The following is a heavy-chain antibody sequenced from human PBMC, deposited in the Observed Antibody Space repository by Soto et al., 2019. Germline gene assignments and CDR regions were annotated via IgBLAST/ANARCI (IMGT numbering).Heavy chain of an antibody. CDR1: GYSFTDYH. V-gene: IGHV1-2*04. D-gene: IGHD2-8*01. CDR3: ARGDSTDCSNGVCSFFYNHDLDV. J-gene: IGHJ6*02. Sequence: GASVKISCKASGYSFTDYHIHWVRQAPGQGLEWLGRINPKSGGTSTAQKFQGWVTMTTDTSISTASMELTRLTSDDTAIYYCARGDSTDCSNGVCSFFYNHDLDVWGQGTTVTVSS. CDR2: INPKSGGT.